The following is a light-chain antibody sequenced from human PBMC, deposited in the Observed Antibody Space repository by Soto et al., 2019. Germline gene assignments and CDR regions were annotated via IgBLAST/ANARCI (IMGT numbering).Light chain of an antibody. CDR1: SNDIGAYNY. Sequence: QSALTQPASVSGSPGQSITISCTGTSNDIGAYNYVSWYQQYPGKVPTLLIYEVTFRPSGVSNRFSGSKSGNTASLTISGLQTEDEADYYCGSYASATLIFGGGTKVTV. CDR3: GSYASATLI. CDR2: EVT. V-gene: IGLV2-14*01. J-gene: IGLJ2*01.